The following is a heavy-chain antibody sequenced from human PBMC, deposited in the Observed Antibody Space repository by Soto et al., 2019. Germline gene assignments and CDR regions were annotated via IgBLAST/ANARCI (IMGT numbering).Heavy chain of an antibody. CDR3: ARSLKDTAMVTDPDY. V-gene: IGHV1-18*01. Sequence: ASVKVSCKASGYTFTSYGISWVRQAPGQGLEWMGWISAHNGNTNYAQKLQGRVTMTTDTSTSTAYMELRSLRSDDTAVYYCARSLKDTAMVTDPDYWGQGTLVTVSS. J-gene: IGHJ4*02. CDR2: ISAHNGNT. D-gene: IGHD5-18*01. CDR1: GYTFTSYG.